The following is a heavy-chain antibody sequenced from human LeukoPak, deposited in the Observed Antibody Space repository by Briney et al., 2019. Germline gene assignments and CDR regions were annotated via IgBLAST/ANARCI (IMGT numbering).Heavy chain of an antibody. CDR3: ARGVGVRLRMDV. CDR1: GGSFSGYY. D-gene: IGHD1-26*01. V-gene: IGHV4-34*01. CDR2: INRSGST. Sequence: SETLSLTCAVYGGSFSGYYWSWIRQPPGKGLEWIGEINRSGSTNYNPSLKSRVTISVDTSKNQFSLKLSSVTAADTAVYYCARGVGVRLRMDVWGQGTTVTVSS. J-gene: IGHJ6*02.